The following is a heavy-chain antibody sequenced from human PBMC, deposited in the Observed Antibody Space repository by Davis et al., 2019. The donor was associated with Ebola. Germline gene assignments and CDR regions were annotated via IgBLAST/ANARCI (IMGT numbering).Heavy chain of an antibody. CDR3: AKGTNRIAVAGMGQNN. V-gene: IGHV3-23*01. D-gene: IGHD6-19*01. CDR2: ISGSGGST. CDR1: VITFSSYA. J-gene: IGHJ4*02. Sequence: GESLKISCTDSVITFSSYAMTWVRQAPGKGLEWVSAISGSGGSTYYADSVKGRFTISRDDSKNTLFLQMNSLRPEDTAVYHCAKGTNRIAVAGMGQNNWGQGTLVTVSS.